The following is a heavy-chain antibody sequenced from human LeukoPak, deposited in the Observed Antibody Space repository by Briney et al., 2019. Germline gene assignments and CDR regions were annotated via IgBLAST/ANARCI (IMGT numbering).Heavy chain of an antibody. CDR2: ISGSVGTT. V-gene: IGHV3-23*01. Sequence: GGSLRLSCAASGFTFNNYAMNWVRQAPGKGLEWVSVISGSVGTTYYADSVKGRFTISRDNSKNTLYLQMNSLRAEDTAVYYCARVRAAAWGPPGAFDIWGQGTKVTVSS. CDR3: ARVRAAAWGPPGAFDI. J-gene: IGHJ3*02. D-gene: IGHD6-13*01. CDR1: GFTFNNYA.